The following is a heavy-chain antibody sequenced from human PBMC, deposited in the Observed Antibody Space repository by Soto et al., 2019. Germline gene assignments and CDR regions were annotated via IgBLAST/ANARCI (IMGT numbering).Heavy chain of an antibody. V-gene: IGHV4-61*01. CDR3: ARFVRSCSATTCSTRADV. J-gene: IGHJ6*02. D-gene: IGHD2-2*01. CDR2: IYSGGST. Sequence: SETLSLTCTVSGGFVNSDTHSWSWVRQTPGKRLEWIGFIYSGGSTKNPSLRSRVTMSVDTSKNQFSLKLRSVIVADTAVYHCARFVRSCSATTCSTRADVWGQGITVTVSS. CDR1: GGFVNSDTHS.